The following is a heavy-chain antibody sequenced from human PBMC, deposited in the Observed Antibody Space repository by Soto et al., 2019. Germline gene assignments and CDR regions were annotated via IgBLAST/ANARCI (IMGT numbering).Heavy chain of an antibody. CDR1: GGTFSSYT. Sequence: GASVKVSCKASGGTFSSYTISWVRQAPGQGLEWMGRIIPILGIANYAQKFQGRVTITADKSTSTAYMELSSLRSEDTAVYYCASPFPSYYYGSGIPRHYYYYGMDVWGQGTTVTVSS. CDR2: IIPILGIA. J-gene: IGHJ6*02. CDR3: ASPFPSYYYGSGIPRHYYYYGMDV. V-gene: IGHV1-69*02. D-gene: IGHD3-10*01.